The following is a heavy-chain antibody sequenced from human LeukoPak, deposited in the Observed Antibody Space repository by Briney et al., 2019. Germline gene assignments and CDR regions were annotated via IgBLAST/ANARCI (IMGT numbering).Heavy chain of an antibody. V-gene: IGHV3-23*02. CDR3: AKDRVCSGGGCLGWLGP. CDR2: ITGSGGGT. J-gene: IGHJ5*02. D-gene: IGHD2-15*01. CDR1: GFPFYSFG. Sequence: GRSLRLSCRGSGFPFYSFGMTWVRQARGKGRGWVASITGSGGGTYYGESVKGRFTLSRDNSGNIMYLDLDNLRIEDTAVYFCAKDRVCSGGGCLGWLGPWGPGTRVIVSS.